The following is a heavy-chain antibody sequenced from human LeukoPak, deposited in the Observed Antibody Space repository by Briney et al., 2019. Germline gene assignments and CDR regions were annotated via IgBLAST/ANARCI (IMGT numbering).Heavy chain of an antibody. V-gene: IGHV4-4*02. CDR3: AGLVGRYSSGLYYYYFDY. Sequence: SGTLSPTCTVSGDSINSLDLWSWVRQPPGKGLEWIGEMYLSGTTHSNPSVKSRVTISIDKSKNQFFLNLSSVTAADTAEYYCAGLVGRYSSGLYYYYFDYWGQGTLVTVSS. CDR2: MYLSGTT. CDR1: GDSINSLDL. D-gene: IGHD3-22*01. J-gene: IGHJ4*02.